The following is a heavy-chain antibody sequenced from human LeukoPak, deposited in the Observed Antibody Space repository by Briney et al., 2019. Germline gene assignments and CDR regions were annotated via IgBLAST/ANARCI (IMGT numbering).Heavy chain of an antibody. Sequence: GGSLRLSCAASGFTFSSYSMNWVRQAPGKGLEWVSSISSSSSYIYYADSVKSRFTISRDNAKNSLYLQMNSLRAEDTAVYYCARDRYYYYYMDVWGKGTTVTVSS. CDR2: ISSSSSYI. CDR3: ARDRYYYYYMDV. J-gene: IGHJ6*03. V-gene: IGHV3-21*01. CDR1: GFTFSSYS.